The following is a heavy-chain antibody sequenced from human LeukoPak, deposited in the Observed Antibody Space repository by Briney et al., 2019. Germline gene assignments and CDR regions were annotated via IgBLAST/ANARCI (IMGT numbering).Heavy chain of an antibody. D-gene: IGHD3-16*01. J-gene: IGHJ6*02. CDR1: GYIFTDYY. CDR3: ARASTFYSYAMDV. Sequence: GASVKVSCKASGYIFTDYYLHWVRQAPGQGLEWMGWINPNSGATNYAQKFQGRVTMTRDTSISTAYMELSRLRSDDTAVYSCARASTFYSYAMDVWGQGTTVTVSS. V-gene: IGHV1-2*02. CDR2: INPNSGAT.